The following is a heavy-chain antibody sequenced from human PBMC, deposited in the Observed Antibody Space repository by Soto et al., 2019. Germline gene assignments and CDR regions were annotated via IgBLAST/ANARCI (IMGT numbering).Heavy chain of an antibody. CDR3: ARASRERLGYCSSTSCYTGIDV. J-gene: IGHJ6*02. CDR1: GYTFTSYY. D-gene: IGHD2-2*02. Sequence: ASVKVSCKASGYTFTSYYMHWVRQAPGQGLEWMGIINPSGGSTSYAQKFQGRVTMTRDTSTSTVYMELSSLRSEDTAVYYCARASRERLGYCSSTSCYTGIDVWGQGTTVTVSS. V-gene: IGHV1-46*03. CDR2: INPSGGST.